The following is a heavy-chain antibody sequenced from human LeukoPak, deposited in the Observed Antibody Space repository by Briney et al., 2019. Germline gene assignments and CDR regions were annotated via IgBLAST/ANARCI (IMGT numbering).Heavy chain of an antibody. CDR2: IYTSGST. CDR3: ARHGGVVVPADDAFDI. V-gene: IGHV4-4*09. CDR1: GGSISSYY. J-gene: IGHJ3*02. D-gene: IGHD2-2*01. Sequence: SETLSLTCTVSGGSISSYYWSWIRQPPGKGLEWIGYIYTSGSTNYSPSLKSRVTISVDTSKNQFSLKLSSVTAADTAVYYCARHGGVVVPADDAFDIWGQGTMVTVSS.